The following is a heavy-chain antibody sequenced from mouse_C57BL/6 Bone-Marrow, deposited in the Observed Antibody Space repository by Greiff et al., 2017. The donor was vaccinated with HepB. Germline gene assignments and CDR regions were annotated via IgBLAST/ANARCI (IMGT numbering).Heavy chain of an antibody. CDR2: ISSGGSYT. Sequence: DVKLVESGGDLVKPGGSLKLSCAASGFTFSSYGMSWVRQTPDKRLEWVATISSGGSYTYYPDSVKGRFTISRDNAKNTLYLQMSSLKSEDTAMYYCARHKDYDYDWFAYWGQGTLVTVSA. D-gene: IGHD2-4*01. CDR1: GFTFSSYG. J-gene: IGHJ3*01. V-gene: IGHV5-6*02. CDR3: ARHKDYDYDWFAY.